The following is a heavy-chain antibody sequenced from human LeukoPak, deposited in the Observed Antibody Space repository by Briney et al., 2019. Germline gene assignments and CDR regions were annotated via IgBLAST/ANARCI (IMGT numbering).Heavy chain of an antibody. Sequence: GGSLRLSCAASGFTFSRYGMSWVRQAPGKGLEWVSAISGGGGDTYYADSAKGRFTISRDNSKNTLYLQMNSLRAEDTAVYYCAKIRGWSDAHDAFDIWGQGTMVTVSS. CDR1: GFTFSRYG. CDR3: AKIRGWSDAHDAFDI. V-gene: IGHV3-23*01. CDR2: ISGGGGDT. J-gene: IGHJ3*02. D-gene: IGHD6-19*01.